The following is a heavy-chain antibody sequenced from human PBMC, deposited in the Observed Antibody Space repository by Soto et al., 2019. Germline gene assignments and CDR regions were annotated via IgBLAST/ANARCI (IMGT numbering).Heavy chain of an antibody. D-gene: IGHD4-17*01. J-gene: IGHJ4*02. V-gene: IGHV3-9*01. Sequence: EVQLVESGGALLKPGSSRKLSCEASGLTFEDYAMPWVGQAPGKGREWVSGISWNSGSIGYADSVKGRFTISRDNAKNSLYLQMNSLRAEDTALYYCAKSPSYYGDFDYWGQGTLVTVSS. CDR3: AKSPSYYGDFDY. CDR2: ISWNSGSI. CDR1: GLTFEDYA.